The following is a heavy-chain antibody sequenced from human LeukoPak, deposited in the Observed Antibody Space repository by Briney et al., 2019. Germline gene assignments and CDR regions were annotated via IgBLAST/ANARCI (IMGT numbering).Heavy chain of an antibody. J-gene: IGHJ4*02. D-gene: IGHD3-3*01. CDR1: GYTFTSYG. Sequence: ASVKVSCKASGYTFTSYGISWVRQAPGQGLEWMGWISAYNGNTNYAQKLQGRVTMTTDTSTSTAYMELRSLRSDDTAVYYCARDEMGXYDFWSGYHGKDYYFDYWGQGTLVTVSS. CDR3: ARDEMGXYDFWSGYHGKDYYFDY. CDR2: ISAYNGNT. V-gene: IGHV1-18*01.